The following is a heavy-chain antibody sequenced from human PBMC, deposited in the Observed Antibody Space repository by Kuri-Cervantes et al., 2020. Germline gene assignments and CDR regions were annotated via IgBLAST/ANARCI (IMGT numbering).Heavy chain of an antibody. V-gene: IGHV4-34*01. CDR2: INHSGST. CDR3: AREVAVARGAFDI. CDR1: GGSFSGYY. D-gene: IGHD6-19*01. Sequence: GSLRLSCAVYGGSFSGYYWSWIRQSPGKGLEWIGEINHSGSTNYNPSLKSRVTASVDTSKNQFSLRLSSVTAADTAVYYCAREVAVARGAFDIWGQGTMVTVSS. J-gene: IGHJ3*02.